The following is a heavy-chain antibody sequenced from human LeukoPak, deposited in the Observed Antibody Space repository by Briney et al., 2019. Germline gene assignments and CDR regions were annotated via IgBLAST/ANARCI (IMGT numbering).Heavy chain of an antibody. CDR1: GYSFADYY. D-gene: IGHD3-10*01. V-gene: IGHV1-2*02. J-gene: IGHJ5*02. Sequence: ASVKVSCKASGYSFADYYMHWVRQAPGQGLEWMGWIKPNSGGTRSAQKFQGRVTMTRDTSISTAYMELSSLRYGDTAVYYCATNILVRDIINWFDPRGRGTLVTVSS. CDR3: ATNILVRDIINWFDP. CDR2: IKPNSGGT.